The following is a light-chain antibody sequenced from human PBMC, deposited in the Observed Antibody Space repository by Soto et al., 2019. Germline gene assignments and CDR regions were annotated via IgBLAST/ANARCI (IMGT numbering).Light chain of an antibody. V-gene: IGLV2-8*01. J-gene: IGLJ1*01. CDR1: SSDVGGYNY. CDR3: SSYAGSHDV. Sequence: QPVLTQPPSASGSPGQSVTISCTGTSSDVGGYNYVSWYQQHPGKAPKLMIYEVLKRPSGVPDRFSGSKSANTASLTVSGLQAEDEADYYCSSYAGSHDVFGTGTKVTVL. CDR2: EVL.